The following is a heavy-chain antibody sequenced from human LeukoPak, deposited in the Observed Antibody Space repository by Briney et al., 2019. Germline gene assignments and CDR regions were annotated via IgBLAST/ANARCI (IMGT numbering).Heavy chain of an antibody. Sequence: GGPLRLSCAASGFTVSSNYMSWVRQAPGKGLEWVSVIYSGGSTYYADSVKGRFTISRDNSKNTLYLQMNSLRAEDTAVYYCARFYRYFDWSPFDYWGQGTLVTVSS. CDR1: GFTVSSNY. CDR2: IYSGGST. V-gene: IGHV3-53*01. CDR3: ARFYRYFDWSPFDY. D-gene: IGHD3-9*01. J-gene: IGHJ4*02.